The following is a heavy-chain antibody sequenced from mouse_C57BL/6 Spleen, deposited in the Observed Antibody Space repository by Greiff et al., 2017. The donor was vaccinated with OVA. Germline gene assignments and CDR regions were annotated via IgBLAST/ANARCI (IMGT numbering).Heavy chain of an antibody. D-gene: IGHD1-1*01. J-gene: IGHJ2*01. CDR1: GFNIKDYY. Sequence: VHVKQSGAELVKPGASVKLSCTASGFNIKDYYMHWVKQRTEQGLEWIGRIDPEDGETKYAPKFQGKATITADTSSNTAYLQLSSLTSEDTAVYYCARYSFYYYGSSYYFDYWGQGTTLTVSS. V-gene: IGHV14-2*01. CDR2: IDPEDGET. CDR3: ARYSFYYYGSSYYFDY.